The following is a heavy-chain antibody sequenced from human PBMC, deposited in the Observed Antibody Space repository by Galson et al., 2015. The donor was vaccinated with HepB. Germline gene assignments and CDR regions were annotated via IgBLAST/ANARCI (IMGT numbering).Heavy chain of an antibody. D-gene: IGHD3-22*01. CDR2: ISYDGSNK. CDR1: GFTFSSYG. V-gene: IGHV3-30*18. Sequence: SLRLSCAASGFTFSSYGMHWVRQAPGKGLEWVAVISYDGSNKYYADSVKGRFTISRDNSKNTLYLQMNSLRAEDTAVYYCAKSSYYDSSGYQRYYFDYWGQGTLVTVSS. J-gene: IGHJ4*02. CDR3: AKSSYYDSSGYQRYYFDY.